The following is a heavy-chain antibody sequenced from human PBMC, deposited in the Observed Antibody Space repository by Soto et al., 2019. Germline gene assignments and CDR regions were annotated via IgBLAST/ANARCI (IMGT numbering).Heavy chain of an antibody. CDR1: GYSFTANS. Sequence: QVHLVQSGAEVKKPGASVRVSCKASGYSFTANSMHWVRQAPGEGLEWMGWINPNNGGTNYARKFQGWVTMTRDTSVSTAYMDLTRMKSDDTAVYYAAMQRSGVVYGGQGPLVTVSS. J-gene: IGHJ4*02. CDR2: INPNNGGT. V-gene: IGHV1-2*04. CDR3: AMQRSGVVY. D-gene: IGHD6-25*01.